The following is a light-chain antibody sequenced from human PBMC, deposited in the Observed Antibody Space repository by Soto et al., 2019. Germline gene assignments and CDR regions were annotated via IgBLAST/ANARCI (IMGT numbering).Light chain of an antibody. V-gene: IGKV1-39*01. CDR2: RSS. J-gene: IGKJ4*01. CDR1: QSISTY. CDR3: QQTFSPDDS. Sequence: DIQMTQSPSSLSVSIGDRVIITCRASQSISTYLNWYQYKPGKAPRLVIFRSSTLQSGVPSRFSGRGSGTDFTLTISCLQPEDFATYFCQQTFSPDDSFGGGTRVEI.